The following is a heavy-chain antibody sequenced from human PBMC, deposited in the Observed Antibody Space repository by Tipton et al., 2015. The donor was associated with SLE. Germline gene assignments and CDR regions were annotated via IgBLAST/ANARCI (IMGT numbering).Heavy chain of an antibody. J-gene: IGHJ6*03. CDR1: GGSISSTNHY. Sequence: TLSLTCTVSGGSISSTNHYWGWIRQPPGKGLEWIGSMYYSGNTYYNPSLKSRVTISLDTSQNRFSLEMTSVTAADTAVYYCARDIRAVAGRYFYYYMDVWGKGTTVAVS. D-gene: IGHD6-13*01. CDR2: MYYSGNT. CDR3: ARDIRAVAGRYFYYYMDV. V-gene: IGHV4-39*07.